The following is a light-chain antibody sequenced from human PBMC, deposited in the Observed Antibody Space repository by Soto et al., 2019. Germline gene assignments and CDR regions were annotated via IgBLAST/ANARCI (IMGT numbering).Light chain of an antibody. CDR2: ASS. CDR3: HKYNSAPLT. Sequence: DIQMTQSPSSLSASVGDRVTITCRASQGISNYLAWYQQKPGEVPKVLIYASSTLQSGVPSRFSGSGSGTDVTLAISSLQPEDVATYYCHKYNSAPLTFGGGTKVEIK. V-gene: IGKV1-27*01. J-gene: IGKJ4*01. CDR1: QGISNY.